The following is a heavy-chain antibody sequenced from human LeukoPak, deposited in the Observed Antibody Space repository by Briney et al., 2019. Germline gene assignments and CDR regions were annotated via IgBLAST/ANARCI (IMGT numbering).Heavy chain of an antibody. Sequence: PGGSLRLSCAASGFTFSSYWMSWVRQAPGKGLEWVANIKQDGSEKYYVDSVKGRFTISRDNAKNSLYLQMNSLRAEDTAVYYCTRDQAQYSSGQPFDYWGQGTLVTVSS. CDR3: TRDQAQYSSGQPFDY. J-gene: IGHJ4*02. CDR1: GFTFSSYW. V-gene: IGHV3-7*01. CDR2: IKQDGSEK. D-gene: IGHD6-19*01.